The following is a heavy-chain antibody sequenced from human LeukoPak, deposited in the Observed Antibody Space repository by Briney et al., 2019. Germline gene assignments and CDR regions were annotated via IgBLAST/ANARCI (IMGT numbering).Heavy chain of an antibody. CDR3: TTGDYGDYGFYDY. CDR1: GFTFSNSW. D-gene: IGHD4-17*01. CDR2: IKSKPDGGTT. Sequence: GGSLRLSCAVSGFTFSNSWMSWVRQAPGKGLEWFGRIKSKPDGGTTDYAGPVKGRFTISRDDSKNTLYLQMNSLKTEDTAVYYCTTGDYGDYGFYDYWGQGTLVTVSS. V-gene: IGHV3-15*01. J-gene: IGHJ4*02.